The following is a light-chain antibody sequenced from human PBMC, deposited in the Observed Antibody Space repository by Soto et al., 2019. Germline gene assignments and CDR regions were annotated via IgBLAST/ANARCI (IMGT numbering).Light chain of an antibody. CDR2: LEGSGSY. CDR1: SGHSSYI. CDR3: ETWDSNTRV. Sequence: QSLLTQSSSASASLGSSVKLTCTLSSGHSSYIIAWHQQQPGKAPRYLMKLEGSGSYNKGSGVPDRFSGSSSGTDRYLTISNLQSEDEADYYCETWDSNTRVFGTGTKVTVL. V-gene: IGLV4-60*03. J-gene: IGLJ1*01.